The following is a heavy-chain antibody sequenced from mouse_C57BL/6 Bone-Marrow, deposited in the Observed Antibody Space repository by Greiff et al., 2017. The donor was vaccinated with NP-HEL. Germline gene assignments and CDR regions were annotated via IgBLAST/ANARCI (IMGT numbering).Heavy chain of an antibody. Sequence: EVKLEESGGDLVKPGGSLKLSCAASGFTFSSYGMSWVRQTPDKRLEWVATISSGGSYTYYPDSVQGRFTISRDNAKNTLYLQMSHLKSEDTAMYYCARQLRLCYFDYWGQGTTLTVSS. J-gene: IGHJ2*01. D-gene: IGHD3-2*02. CDR2: ISSGGSYT. CDR3: ARQLRLCYFDY. V-gene: IGHV5-6*02. CDR1: GFTFSSYG.